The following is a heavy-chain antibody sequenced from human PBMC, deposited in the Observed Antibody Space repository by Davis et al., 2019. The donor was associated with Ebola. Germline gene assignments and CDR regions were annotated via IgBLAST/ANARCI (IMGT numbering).Heavy chain of an antibody. CDR3: AREDDVGTRNFYYYYGMDV. V-gene: IGHV3-11*01. CDR1: GFTFSEYY. Sequence: GESLKISCAASGFTFSEYYMSWIRQAPGKGLEWVSYISSSGSTIYYADSVKGRFTISRDNAKNSLYLQMNSLRAEDTAVYYCAREDDVGTRNFYYYYGMDVWGQGTTVTVSS. J-gene: IGHJ6*02. D-gene: IGHD2-2*01. CDR2: ISSSGSTI.